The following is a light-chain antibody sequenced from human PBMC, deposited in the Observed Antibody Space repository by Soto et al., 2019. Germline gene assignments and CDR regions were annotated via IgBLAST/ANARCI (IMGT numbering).Light chain of an antibody. CDR3: LQDYNFPWA. CDR1: QGIRSD. J-gene: IGKJ1*01. CDR2: GAS. Sequence: IQMTQSPSSLSASVGDRVTISCRASQGIRSDLAWYQQKPGKVPKLLIYGASNLESGVPSRFSGSGFGTDFTLTISSLQPEDFATYYCLQDYNFPWAFGQGTKVEIK. V-gene: IGKV1-6*01.